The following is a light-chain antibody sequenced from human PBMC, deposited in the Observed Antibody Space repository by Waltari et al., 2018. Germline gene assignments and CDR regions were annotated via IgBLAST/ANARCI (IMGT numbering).Light chain of an antibody. Sequence: EIVMTQSPATLSVSPGERATLSCRASQSVSSNLAWYQQKPGQAPRLLIYDASTRATGIPARFSGSGSGTEFTLTISSLQSEDFTVYYCQQYNNWLPYTFGQGTKLEIK. J-gene: IGKJ2*01. CDR1: QSVSSN. V-gene: IGKV3-15*01. CDR3: QQYNNWLPYT. CDR2: DAS.